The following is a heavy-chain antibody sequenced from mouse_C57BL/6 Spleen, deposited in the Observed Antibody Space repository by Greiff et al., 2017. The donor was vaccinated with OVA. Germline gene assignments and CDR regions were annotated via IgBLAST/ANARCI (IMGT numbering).Heavy chain of an antibody. CDR3: ARELQGFDY. J-gene: IGHJ2*01. CDR2: ISDGGSYT. CDR1: GFTFSSYA. V-gene: IGHV5-4*01. Sequence: EVHLVESGGGLVKPGGSLKLSCAASGFTFSSYAMSWVRQTPEKRLEWVATISDGGSYTYYPDNVKGRFTISRDNAKNNLYLQMSHLKSEDTAMYYCARELQGFDYWGQGTTLTVSS.